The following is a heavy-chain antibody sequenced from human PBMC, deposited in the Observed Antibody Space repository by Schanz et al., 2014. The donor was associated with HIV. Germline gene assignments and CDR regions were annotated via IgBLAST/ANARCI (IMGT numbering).Heavy chain of an antibody. CDR3: ATTFCFGGSCHTGPFDH. V-gene: IGHV3-9*01. CDR1: GFTFDDYA. D-gene: IGHD2-15*01. CDR2: ISWNRGRL. Sequence: VQLVESGGGVIQPGRSLRLSCAASGFTFDDYAMHWVRQAPGKGLEWVSGISWNRGRLGYGDAVKGRFTVSRDNAKNSLFLHMNSLRAEDTALYFCATTFCFGGSCHTGPFDHWGRGTLVTVSS. J-gene: IGHJ4*02.